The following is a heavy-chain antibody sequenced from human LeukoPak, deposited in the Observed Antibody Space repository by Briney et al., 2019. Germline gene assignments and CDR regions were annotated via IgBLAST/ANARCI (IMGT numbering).Heavy chain of an antibody. CDR2: ISGSGGST. D-gene: IGHD3-16*02. J-gene: IGHJ4*02. V-gene: IGHV3-23*01. CDR3: AKDRMITFGGVIVPFDY. CDR1: GFTFSSYA. Sequence: GGSLRLSCAASGFTFSSYAMGWVRQAPGKGLEWVSAISGSGGSTYYADSVKGRFTISRDNSKNTLYLQMNSLRAEDTAVYYCAKDRMITFGGVIVPFDYWGQGTLVTVSS.